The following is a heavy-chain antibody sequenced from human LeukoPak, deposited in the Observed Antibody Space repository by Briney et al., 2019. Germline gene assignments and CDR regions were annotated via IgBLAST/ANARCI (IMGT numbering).Heavy chain of an antibody. D-gene: IGHD4-17*01. CDR2: IKQDGSEK. CDR1: GFTFSSYW. J-gene: IGHJ4*02. Sequence: GGSLRLSCAASGFTFSSYWMSWVRQAPGKGLEWVANIKQDGSEKYYVDSVKGRFTISRDNAKNSLYLQMNSLRAEDTAVYYCARDDCGDGAMGFDYWGQGTLVTVSS. V-gene: IGHV3-7*01. CDR3: ARDDCGDGAMGFDY.